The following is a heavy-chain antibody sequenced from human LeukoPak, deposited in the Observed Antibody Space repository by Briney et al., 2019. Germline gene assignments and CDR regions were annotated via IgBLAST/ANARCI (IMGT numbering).Heavy chain of an antibody. J-gene: IGHJ5*02. CDR3: ARDSYSYGYDNWFDP. CDR2: IKQDGSEK. D-gene: IGHD5-18*01. Sequence: GGSLRLSCAASGLTFSSYWMSWVRQAPGKGLEWVANIKQDGSEKYYVDSVKGRFTISRDNAKNSLYLQMNSLRAEDTAVYYCARDSYSYGYDNWFDPWGQGTLVTVSS. V-gene: IGHV3-7*01. CDR1: GLTFSSYW.